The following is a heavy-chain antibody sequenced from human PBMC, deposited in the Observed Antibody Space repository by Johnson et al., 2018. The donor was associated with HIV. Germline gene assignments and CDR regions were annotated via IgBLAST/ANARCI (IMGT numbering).Heavy chain of an antibody. CDR1: GFTVSSNY. D-gene: IGHD6-19*01. Sequence: HVQLVESGGGLIQPGGSLRLSCAASGFTVSSNYMSWVRQAPGKGLEWVTFISNDGSNKYYADSVRGRFTVSRDNSNNILFLQMSSLRSDDTAVYFCARVQRSGWFHTDAFDLWGQGTMVTVSS. V-gene: IGHV3-30*03. CDR2: ISNDGSNK. J-gene: IGHJ3*01. CDR3: ARVQRSGWFHTDAFDL.